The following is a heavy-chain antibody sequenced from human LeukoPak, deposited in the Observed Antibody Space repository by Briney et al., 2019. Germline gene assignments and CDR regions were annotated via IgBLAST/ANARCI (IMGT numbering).Heavy chain of an antibody. J-gene: IGHJ4*02. Sequence: SETLSLTCTVSGGSISSSSYYWGWIRQPPGKGLEWIGSIYYSGSTYYNPSLKSRVTISVDTSKNQFSLKLSSVTAADTAVYYCACQWELLSEVYYFDYWGQGTLVTVSS. CDR3: ACQWELLSEVYYFDY. CDR1: GGSISSSSYY. CDR2: IYYSGST. V-gene: IGHV4-39*01. D-gene: IGHD1-26*01.